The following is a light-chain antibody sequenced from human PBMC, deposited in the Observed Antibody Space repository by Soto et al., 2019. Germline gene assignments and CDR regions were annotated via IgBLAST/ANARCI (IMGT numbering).Light chain of an antibody. CDR3: LQYNSFPYT. Sequence: DIQMTQSPSSLSASVGDRVIITCRASQGISNHLAWFQQKPGKAPKSLIYSAISLQTGVPSKFSGSGSGTVFTLTINSLQPEDFANYYCLQYNSFPYTFGQGTKLEIK. CDR1: QGISNH. J-gene: IGKJ2*01. CDR2: SAI. V-gene: IGKV1-16*02.